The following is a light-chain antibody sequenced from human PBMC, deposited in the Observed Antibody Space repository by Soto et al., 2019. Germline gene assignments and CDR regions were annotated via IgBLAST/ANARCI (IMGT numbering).Light chain of an antibody. CDR3: AAWDDSLDVV. V-gene: IGLV1-44*01. CDR1: SSNIGSNT. Sequence: QSVLTQPPSASGTPGQRVTIACSGSSSNIGSNTVKWYQQLPGTAPKLLIYSNNQRPSGVPDRFSGSKSGTSASLAISGLQSEDDADYYCAAWDDSLDVVFGGGTKLTV. J-gene: IGLJ2*01. CDR2: SNN.